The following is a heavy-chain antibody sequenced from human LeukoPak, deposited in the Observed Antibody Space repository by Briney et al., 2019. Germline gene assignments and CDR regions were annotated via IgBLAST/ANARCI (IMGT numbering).Heavy chain of an antibody. CDR2: ISSDGAVT. J-gene: IGHJ4*02. Sequence: GGSLRLSCAASGYTLTIGYIHGLRQVPQGGLVCVSHISSDGAVTDYVDSVKGRFSISRDNAKNTLYLQMNRLRAEDTAVYYCARDRETVSLFDNWGQGALVTVSS. CDR1: GYTLTIGY. CDR3: ARDRETVSLFDN. D-gene: IGHD4-17*01. V-gene: IGHV3-74*01.